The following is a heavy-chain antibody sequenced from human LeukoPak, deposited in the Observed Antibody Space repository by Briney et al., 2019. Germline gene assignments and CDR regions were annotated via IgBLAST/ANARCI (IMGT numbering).Heavy chain of an antibody. CDR1: GFTFSSYA. Sequence: PGGSLRLSCAASGFTFSSYAMHWVRQAPGKGLEWVAVISYDGSNKYYADSVKGRFTISRDNSKNTLYLQMNSLRAEDTAVYYCARGMVYYYYYYGMDVWGQGTTVTVSS. V-gene: IGHV3-30-3*01. CDR2: ISYDGSNK. CDR3: ARGMVYYYYYYGMDV. D-gene: IGHD3-10*01. J-gene: IGHJ6*02.